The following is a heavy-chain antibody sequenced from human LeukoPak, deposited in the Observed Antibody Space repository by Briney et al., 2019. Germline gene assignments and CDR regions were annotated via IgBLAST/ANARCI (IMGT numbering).Heavy chain of an antibody. V-gene: IGHV1-18*01. CDR3: ARGEHVFPLDY. J-gene: IGHJ4*02. CDR1: GGTFSSYA. CDR2: ISAYNGNT. D-gene: IGHD1/OR15-1a*01. Sequence: GASVKVSCKASGGTFSSYAISWVRQAPGQGLEWMGWISAYNGNTNYAQKLQGRVTMTTDTSTSTAYMELRSLRSDDTAVYYCARGEHVFPLDYWGQGTLVTVSS.